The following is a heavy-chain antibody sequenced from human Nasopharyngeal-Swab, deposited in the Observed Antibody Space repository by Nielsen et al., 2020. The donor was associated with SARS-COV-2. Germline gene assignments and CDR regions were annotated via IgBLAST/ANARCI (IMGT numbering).Heavy chain of an antibody. J-gene: IGHJ6*03. Sequence: GGSLRLSCAASGFPFSSYCMNWVRQAPGKGLEWVSSISSSSSYIFYADSVKGRFTISRDNAKNSLYLQMNSLRAEDTAVYYCAREETRYCISTSCYYMDVWGKGTTVTVSS. CDR3: AREETRYCISTSCYYMDV. V-gene: IGHV3-21*01. CDR2: ISSSSSYI. D-gene: IGHD2-2*01. CDR1: GFPFSSYC.